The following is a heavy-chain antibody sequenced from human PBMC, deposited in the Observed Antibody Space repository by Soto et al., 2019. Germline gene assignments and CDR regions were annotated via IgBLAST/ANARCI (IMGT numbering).Heavy chain of an antibody. D-gene: IGHD3-9*01. CDR2: VYYSGST. CDR3: ARSYDILTGPRFDF. CDR1: GDSVSSSNYH. Sequence: PSETLSLTCNVSGDSVSSSNYHWSWIRLPPGKGLEWIGYVYYSGSTNSNPSLKGRVTISVDTSKNQFSLKLSSVTAADTALYYCARSYDILTGPRFDFWGQGTLVTVSS. V-gene: IGHV4-61*01. J-gene: IGHJ4*02.